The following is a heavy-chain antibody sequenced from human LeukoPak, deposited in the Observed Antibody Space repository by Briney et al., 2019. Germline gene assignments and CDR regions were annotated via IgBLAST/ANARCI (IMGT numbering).Heavy chain of an antibody. D-gene: IGHD6-19*01. Sequence: GGSLRLSCAASGFTFSSYAMHWVRQAPGKVLEWVAVISYDGSNKYFAAPVKGRFTSSRDNSKNTLYLQMNSLSAEDTDVYYCARESDSSGAGEGYFDYWGQGTLVTVYS. CDR2: ISYDGSNK. J-gene: IGHJ4*02. V-gene: IGHV3-30-3*01. CDR1: GFTFSSYA. CDR3: ARESDSSGAGEGYFDY.